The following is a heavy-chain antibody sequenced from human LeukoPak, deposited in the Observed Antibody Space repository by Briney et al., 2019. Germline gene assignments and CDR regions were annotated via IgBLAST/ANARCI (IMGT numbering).Heavy chain of an antibody. J-gene: IGHJ5*02. CDR3: AKCGDFIAASYNWFDP. CDR2: INPNSGGT. V-gene: IGHV1-2*06. Sequence: ASVKVSCKASGYSFTDYYMHWVRQAPGQGLEWMGRINPNSGGTKYAQKFQGRVTMTRDTSISTAYMELNRLTSDDTAVYYCAKCGDFIAASYNWFDPWGPGTLVTVSS. CDR1: GYSFTDYY. D-gene: IGHD6-13*01.